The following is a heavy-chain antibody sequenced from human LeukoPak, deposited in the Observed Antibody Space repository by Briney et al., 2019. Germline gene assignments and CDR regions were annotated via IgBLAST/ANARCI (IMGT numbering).Heavy chain of an antibody. J-gene: IGHJ3*02. CDR1: GCSISSGGYY. CDR2: SYYSGST. Sequence: SETMSLTCTVSGCSISSGGYYWSWIRQHPGKGLEWIGYSYYSGSTYYNPSLNSPVTISVDTSTNQFSLKLSSVTAADTAVYYCAREQPIAAHDAFDIWGQGTLVTVSS. D-gene: IGHD6-6*01. V-gene: IGHV4-31*02. CDR3: AREQPIAAHDAFDI.